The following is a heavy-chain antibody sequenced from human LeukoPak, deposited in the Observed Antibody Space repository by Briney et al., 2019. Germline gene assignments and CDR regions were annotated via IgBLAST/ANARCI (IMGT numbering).Heavy chain of an antibody. Sequence: SETLSLTCAVSGGSISSSNWWSWVRQPPRKGLEWIGEIYHSGSTNYNPSLKSRVTISVDKSKNQFSLKLSSVTAADTAVYYCARSGGSYRGAFDIWGQGTMVTVSS. V-gene: IGHV4-4*02. CDR2: IYHSGST. CDR1: GGSISSSNW. CDR3: ARSGGSYRGAFDI. D-gene: IGHD1-26*01. J-gene: IGHJ3*02.